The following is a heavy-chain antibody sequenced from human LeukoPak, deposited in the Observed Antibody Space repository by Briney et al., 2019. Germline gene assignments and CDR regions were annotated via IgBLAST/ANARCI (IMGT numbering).Heavy chain of an antibody. CDR2: IFHSGST. CDR1: GGSISSDGYS. CDR3: ASSSKWLLLVDY. V-gene: IGHV4-30-2*01. D-gene: IGHD3-22*01. J-gene: IGHJ4*02. Sequence: PSETLSLTCAVSGGSISSDGYSWSWIRQPPGKGLEWIGYIFHSGSTYYNPSLKSRVTISLDRSTNQFSLKLSSVTAADTAVYYCASSSKWLLLVDYWGQGTLVTVSS.